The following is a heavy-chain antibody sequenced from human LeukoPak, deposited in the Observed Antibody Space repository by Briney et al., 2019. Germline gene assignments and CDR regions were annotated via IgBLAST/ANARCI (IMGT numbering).Heavy chain of an antibody. CDR1: GGSISSSN. J-gene: IGHJ4*02. CDR2: ISETGGTI. CDR3: AREMTIITYSFDS. Sequence: SSGTLSLTCAVSGGSISSSNWWSWVRQAPGKGLEWVSAISETGGTIHYADSVRGRFIISRDNSKNTLYLQMNSLRAEDTAVYYCAREMTIITYSFDSWGQGTLVTVSS. V-gene: IGHV3-23*01. D-gene: IGHD5-24*01.